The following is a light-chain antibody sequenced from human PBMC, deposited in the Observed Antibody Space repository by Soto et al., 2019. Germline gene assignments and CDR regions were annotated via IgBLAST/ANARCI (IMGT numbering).Light chain of an antibody. Sequence: DIQMTQSPSSLSASVGDRVTITCQASQDISNYLNWYQQKPGKAPKLLIYDASNLETGVPSRFSGRGYGTDFTFTISSLQPEDIATYYCQQYDNLPLAFGGGTKVEIK. V-gene: IGKV1-33*01. CDR1: QDISNY. CDR2: DAS. CDR3: QQYDNLPLA. J-gene: IGKJ4*01.